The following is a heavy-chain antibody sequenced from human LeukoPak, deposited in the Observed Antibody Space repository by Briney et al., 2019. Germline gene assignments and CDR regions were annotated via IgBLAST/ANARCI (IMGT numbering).Heavy chain of an antibody. V-gene: IGHV1-2*02. D-gene: IGHD2-2*01. CDR3: AREKLGSTHNFDY. CDR1: GYTFTGYY. Sequence: ASVKGSCKASGYTFTGYYMHWVRQAPGQGLEWMGWINPNSGGTNYAQKFQGRVTMTRDTSISTAYMELSRLRSDDTAVYYCAREKLGSTHNFDYWGQGTLVTVSS. CDR2: INPNSGGT. J-gene: IGHJ4*02.